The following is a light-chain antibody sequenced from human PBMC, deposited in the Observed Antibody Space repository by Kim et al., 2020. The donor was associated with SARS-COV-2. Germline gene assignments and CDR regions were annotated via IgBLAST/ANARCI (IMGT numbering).Light chain of an antibody. J-gene: IGLJ1*01. CDR2: EDT. V-gene: IGLV2-23*01. CDR1: SSDIGSYKS. CDR3: CSYAGGGTYV. Sequence: GQAITISCTGTSSDIGSYKSVSWFQQHPGKAPRLIIYEDTTRPSGFSNRFSASKSGNAASLTISGLQAEDEADYYCCSYAGGGTYVFGTGTKVTVL.